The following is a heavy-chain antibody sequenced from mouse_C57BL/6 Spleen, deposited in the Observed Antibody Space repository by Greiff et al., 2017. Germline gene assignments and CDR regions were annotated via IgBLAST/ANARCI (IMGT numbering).Heavy chain of an antibody. J-gene: IGHJ2*01. CDR2: IDPYSGGT. CDR1: GYTFTSYW. V-gene: IGHV1-72*01. Sequence: VQLQQPGAELVKPGASVKLSCKASGYTFTSYWMHWVKQRPGRGLEWIGRIDPYSGGTKYNEKFKSKATLTVDKSSSTAYMQLSSLTSEDSAVXYCAGVGPNGGCYFDYWGQGTTLTVSS. CDR3: AGVGPNGGCYFDY.